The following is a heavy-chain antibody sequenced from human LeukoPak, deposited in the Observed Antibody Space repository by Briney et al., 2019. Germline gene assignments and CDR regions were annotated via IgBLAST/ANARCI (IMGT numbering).Heavy chain of an antibody. CDR1: GFTFSSYA. V-gene: IGHV3-23*01. Sequence: GGSLRLSCAAFGFTFSSYAMNWVRQAPGKGLEWVSTISGSGDNTYYADSVKGRFTISRDNSKNTLYLQMNSLRAGDTAIYYCAKAPQLGWLRVDYWGQGTLVTVSS. D-gene: IGHD5-12*01. CDR3: AKAPQLGWLRVDY. J-gene: IGHJ4*02. CDR2: ISGSGDNT.